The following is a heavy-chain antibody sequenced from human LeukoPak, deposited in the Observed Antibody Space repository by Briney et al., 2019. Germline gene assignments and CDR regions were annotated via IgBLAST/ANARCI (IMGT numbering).Heavy chain of an antibody. V-gene: IGHV3-30-3*01. D-gene: IGHD3-10*01. CDR1: GFTFSSYA. CDR2: ISYDGSNK. CDR3: ARDQRYNYYGSGSYLHVDY. J-gene: IGHJ4*02. Sequence: GGSLRLSCAASGFTFSSYAMHWVRQAPGKGLEWVAVISYDGSNKHSADSVKGRFTISRDNSKNTLYLQMTSLRAEDTAVYYWARDQRYNYYGSGSYLHVDYWGRGTLVTVSS.